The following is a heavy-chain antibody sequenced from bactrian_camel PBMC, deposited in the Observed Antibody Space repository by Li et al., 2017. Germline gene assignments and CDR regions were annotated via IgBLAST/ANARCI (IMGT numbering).Heavy chain of an antibody. CDR2: IFTEDGYT. Sequence: HVQLVESGGGSVQGGGSLRLSCVVSGYSYRTYCMGWFRQTPGKERERVAGIFTEDGYTKYADSVKGRFSISLDNARNTVLLQMNSLKSEDTAMYYCAATDRDWSDTLGRYHCTPGYKWWGQGTQV. V-gene: IGHV3S1*01. J-gene: IGHJ4*01. CDR1: GYSYRTYC. CDR3: AATDRDWSDTLGRYHCTPGYKW. D-gene: IGHD8*01.